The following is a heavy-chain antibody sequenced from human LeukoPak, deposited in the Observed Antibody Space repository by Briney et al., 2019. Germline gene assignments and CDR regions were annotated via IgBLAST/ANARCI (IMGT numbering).Heavy chain of an antibody. J-gene: IGHJ3*02. CDR1: GFTFSSYG. D-gene: IGHD2-2*01. V-gene: IGHV3-30*02. Sequence: GGSLRLSCAASGFTFSSYGMRWVRQAPGKGLEWVAFIRYDGSNKYYADSVKGRFTISRDNSKNTLYLQMNSLRAEDTAVYYCANPDIAVVPAAPKDDAFDIWGQGTMVTVSS. CDR3: ANPDIAVVPAAPKDDAFDI. CDR2: IRYDGSNK.